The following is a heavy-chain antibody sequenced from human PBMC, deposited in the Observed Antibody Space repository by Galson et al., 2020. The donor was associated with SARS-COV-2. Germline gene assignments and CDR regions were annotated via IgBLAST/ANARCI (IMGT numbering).Heavy chain of an antibody. D-gene: IGHD3-22*01. CDR3: AKGCWYYYDSSGYCSFDY. J-gene: IGHJ4*01. CDR2: ISYDGSNK. V-gene: IGHV3-30*18. Sequence: QLGESLKISCEASGFTFRSYGMHWVRQAPGKGLEWVAVISYDGSNKYYADSVKGRFTISRDNSKNTLYLQMNSLRAEDTAVYYCAKGCWYYYDSSGYCSFDYWGHGTLVTVSS. CDR1: GFTFRSYG.